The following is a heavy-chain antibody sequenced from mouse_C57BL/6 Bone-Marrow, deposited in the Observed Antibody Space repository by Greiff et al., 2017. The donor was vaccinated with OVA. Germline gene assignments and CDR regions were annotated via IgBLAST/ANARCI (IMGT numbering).Heavy chain of an antibody. CDR3: ARAVHIYYDDDVGFAY. CDR1: GYTFTSYW. V-gene: IGHV1-55*01. J-gene: IGHJ3*01. CDR2: IYPGSGST. D-gene: IGHD2-4*01. Sequence: QVQLQQPGAELVKPGASVKMSCKASGYTFTSYWITWVQQRPGQGLEWIGDIYPGSGSTNYNEKFKSKATLTVDTSSSTAYMQLSRLTSEDSAVYYCARAVHIYYDDDVGFAYWGQGTLVTVSA.